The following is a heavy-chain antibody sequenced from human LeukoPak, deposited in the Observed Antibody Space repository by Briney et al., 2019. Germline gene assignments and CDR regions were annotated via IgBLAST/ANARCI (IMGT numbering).Heavy chain of an antibody. D-gene: IGHD1-26*01. J-gene: IGHJ4*02. Sequence: SETLSLTCTVSGGSISSYYWSWIRQPPGKGLEWIGYIYYSGSTNYNPSLKSRVTISVDTSKNQFSLKLGSVTAADTAVYYCARDRIVGALDYWGQGTLVTVSS. CDR3: ARDRIVGALDY. CDR1: GGSISSYY. CDR2: IYYSGST. V-gene: IGHV4-59*01.